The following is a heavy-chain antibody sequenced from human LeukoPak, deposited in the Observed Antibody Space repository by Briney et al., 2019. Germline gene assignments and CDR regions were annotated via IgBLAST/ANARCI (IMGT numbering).Heavy chain of an antibody. V-gene: IGHV1-69*04. D-gene: IGHD6-13*01. CDR2: IIPILGIA. Sequence: SVKVSCKASGGTFSSYAISWVRQAPGQGLEWMGRIIPILGIANYAQKFQGRVTITADKSTSTAYMELSSLRSEDTAVYYCARDAAAGSYNWFDPWGQGTLVTVSS. CDR3: ARDAAAGSYNWFDP. J-gene: IGHJ5*02. CDR1: GGTFSSYA.